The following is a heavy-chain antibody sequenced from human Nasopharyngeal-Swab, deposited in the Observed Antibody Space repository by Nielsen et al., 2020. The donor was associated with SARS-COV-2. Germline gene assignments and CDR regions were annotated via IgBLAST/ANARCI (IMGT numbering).Heavy chain of an antibody. D-gene: IGHD2-2*02. J-gene: IGHJ4*02. CDR2: IYYSGST. CDR3: ARQALGYCSSTSCYTAFDY. CDR1: GGSISSYY. V-gene: IGHV4-59*08. Sequence: SETLSLTCTVSGGSISSYYWSWIRQPPGKGLEWIGYIYYSGSTNYNPSLKSRVTISVDTSKNQFSLKLSSVTAADTAVYYRARQALGYCSSTSCYTAFDYWGQGTLVTVSS.